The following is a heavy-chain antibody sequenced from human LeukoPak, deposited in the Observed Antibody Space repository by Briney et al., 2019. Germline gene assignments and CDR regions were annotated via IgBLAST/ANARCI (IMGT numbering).Heavy chain of an antibody. CDR1: GYTFTGYY. Sequence: ASVKVSCKASGYTFTGYYMHWVRQAPGQGLEWMGWINPNSGGTNYAQKFQGWVTMTRGTSISTAYMELSRLRSDDTAVYYCARALSGGDRDAFDIWGQGTMVTVSS. CDR2: INPNSGGT. V-gene: IGHV1-2*04. J-gene: IGHJ3*02. D-gene: IGHD2-21*02. CDR3: ARALSGGDRDAFDI.